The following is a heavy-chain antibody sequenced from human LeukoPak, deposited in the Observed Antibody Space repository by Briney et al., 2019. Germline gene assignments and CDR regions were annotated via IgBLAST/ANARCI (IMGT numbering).Heavy chain of an antibody. CDR3: ARDPRTGYSSSWPPFDY. CDR2: IYYSGNT. D-gene: IGHD6-13*01. J-gene: IGHJ4*02. Sequence: SETLSLTCTVSGGSISSNSYYRGWIRQAPGKGLEWIGSIYYSGNTHYNPSLKSRVTISVDTTKNQFSLKLSSVTAADTAMYYCARDPRTGYSSSWPPFDYWGQGTLVTVSS. V-gene: IGHV4-39*07. CDR1: GGSISSNSYY.